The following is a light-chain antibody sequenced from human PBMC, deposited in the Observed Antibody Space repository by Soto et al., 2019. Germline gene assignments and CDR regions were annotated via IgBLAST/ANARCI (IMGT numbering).Light chain of an antibody. J-gene: IGKJ4*01. CDR2: DAS. CDR1: QSFSSY. Sequence: IVMTQSPATLSVSPGERATLSFRASQSFSSYLAWYQQKPGQAPRLLIYDASTRATGVPARFSGSGSGTEFTLTINSLQSEDFAIYYCQQYNQWPLTFGGGTKVDI. V-gene: IGKV3-15*01. CDR3: QQYNQWPLT.